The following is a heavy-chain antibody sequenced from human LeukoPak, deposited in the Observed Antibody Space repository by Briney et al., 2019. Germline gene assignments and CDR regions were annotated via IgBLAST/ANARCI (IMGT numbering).Heavy chain of an antibody. CDR3: AGRRVLDASFDY. Sequence: GGSLRLSCAASGFTFINYAMSWVRQAPGKGLEWVSVISGSGVTTYYGDSVKGRFTISRDNSKNTLFLQMNRLRAEDTAVYYCAGRRVLDASFDYWGQGTLVTVSS. CDR2: ISGSGVTT. CDR1: GFTFINYA. D-gene: IGHD3-16*01. V-gene: IGHV3-23*01. J-gene: IGHJ4*02.